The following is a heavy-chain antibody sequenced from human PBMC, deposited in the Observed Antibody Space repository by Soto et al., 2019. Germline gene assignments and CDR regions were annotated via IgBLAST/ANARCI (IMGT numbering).Heavy chain of an antibody. CDR3: ARGRASGSYYLLDY. J-gene: IGHJ4*02. CDR1: GNTFTSYD. V-gene: IGHV1-8*01. Sequence: ASVKVSCKAAGNTFTSYDINWVRQATGHGLEWMGWINPNSGNIGYAQKFQGRVTMTRDTAIRTAYMEVSRLRSDDTAVYYCARGRASGSYYLLDYWGQGTLVTVSS. D-gene: IGHD3-10*01. CDR2: INPNSGNI.